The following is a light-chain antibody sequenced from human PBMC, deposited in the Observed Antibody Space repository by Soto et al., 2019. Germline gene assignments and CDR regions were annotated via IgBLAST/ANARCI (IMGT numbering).Light chain of an antibody. CDR3: QQYNNWWT. Sequence: EIVMTQSPATLSVSPGERATLSCRASQSVNNNLAWYQQKPGQAPRLLIYGASTRATGIPARFSGSVSGSAFTLTISSLPPLDFAPSYCQQYNNWWTFGQGTKVEIK. J-gene: IGKJ1*01. CDR1: QSVNNN. V-gene: IGKV3-15*01. CDR2: GAS.